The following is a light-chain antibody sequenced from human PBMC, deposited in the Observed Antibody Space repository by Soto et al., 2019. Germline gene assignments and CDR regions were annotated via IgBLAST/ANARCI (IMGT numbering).Light chain of an antibody. CDR1: QSISSW. J-gene: IGKJ2*01. Sequence: DIQMTQSPSTLSASVGDRVTITCRASQSISSWLAWYQQKPGKAPKLLIYDASSLEIGVPSKFSGSGSGTEFTLTISSLQPGDFATYFCQRYNDYQYIFGQGTKLEIK. V-gene: IGKV1-5*01. CDR3: QRYNDYQYI. CDR2: DAS.